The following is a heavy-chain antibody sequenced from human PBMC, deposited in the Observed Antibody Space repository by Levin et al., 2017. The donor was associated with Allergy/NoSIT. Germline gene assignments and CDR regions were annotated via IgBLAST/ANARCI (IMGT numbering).Heavy chain of an antibody. V-gene: IGHV1-2*02. CDR2: INPNSADT. J-gene: IGHJ5*02. CDR1: GYTFTGYF. CDR3: TRGRDNSASGSPGP. Sequence: ASVKVSCKASGYTFTGYFIHWVRQAPGQGLEWMGWINPNSADTKYGQKFQGRVTMTRDTSLSTAYMELNRLTSDDTAVYYCTRGRDNSASGSPGPWGQGTPVTVSS. D-gene: IGHD3-10*01.